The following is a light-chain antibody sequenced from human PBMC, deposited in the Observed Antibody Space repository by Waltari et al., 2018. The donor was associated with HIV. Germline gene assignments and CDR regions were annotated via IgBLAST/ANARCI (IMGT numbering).Light chain of an antibody. CDR1: SSDVGSYNL. J-gene: IGLJ2*01. CDR3: CSYAGSSTTVL. Sequence: QSALTQPASVSGSPGQSITISCTGTSSDVGSYNLVSWYQQNPGKAPKLMIYEVSKRSSGVSNRFSCSKSANTASLTISGLQAEDEADYYCCSYAGSSTTVLFGGGTKLTVL. V-gene: IGLV2-23*02. CDR2: EVS.